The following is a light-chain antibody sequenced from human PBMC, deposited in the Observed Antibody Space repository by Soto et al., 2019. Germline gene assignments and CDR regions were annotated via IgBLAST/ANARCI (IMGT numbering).Light chain of an antibody. CDR3: TTYAGSNWTV. CDR1: SSDVGGYNY. V-gene: IGLV2-8*01. J-gene: IGLJ1*01. Sequence: QSALTQPPSAAGSPGQTVTIPCTGTSSDVGGYNYVSWYQQHPGKAPKLMIYAVSKRPSGVPDRFSGSKSGNTASPTVSGLQAEDEADYYCTTYAGSNWTVFGSGTKATVL. CDR2: AVS.